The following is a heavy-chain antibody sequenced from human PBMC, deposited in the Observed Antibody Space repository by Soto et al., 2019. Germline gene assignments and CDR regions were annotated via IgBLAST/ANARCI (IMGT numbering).Heavy chain of an antibody. CDR2: ISAYIDNR. Sequence: APGEVSCKASCYTFTSYGISWVRQAQVQGLEWMGWISAYIDNRNYAQNLQGRVTMAIDTSTSTAYMELSSLRFDDPAVYYCARLRGIAEPRDYWGQGTQVTVSS. V-gene: IGHV1-18*01. CDR1: CYTFTSYG. J-gene: IGHJ4*02. D-gene: IGHD6-13*01. CDR3: ARLRGIAEPRDY.